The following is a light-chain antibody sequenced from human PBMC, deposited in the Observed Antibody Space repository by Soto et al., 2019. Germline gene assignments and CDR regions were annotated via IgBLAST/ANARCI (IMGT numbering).Light chain of an antibody. CDR1: QSISSW. J-gene: IGKJ3*01. CDR2: KAS. CDR3: QQYNSYLFT. Sequence: DIQMTQSPSTLSASVGDRATITCRASQSISSWLAWYQQKPGKAPKLLIYKASSLERGVPSRLSGSGSGTEFTLTISSLQPDDFATYYCQQYNSYLFTFGPGTKVDIK. V-gene: IGKV1-5*03.